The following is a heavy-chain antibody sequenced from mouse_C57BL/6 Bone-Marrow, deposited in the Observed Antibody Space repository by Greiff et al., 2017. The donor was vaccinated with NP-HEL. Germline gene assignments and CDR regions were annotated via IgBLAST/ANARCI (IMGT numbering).Heavy chain of an antibody. D-gene: IGHD2-4*01. J-gene: IGHJ2*01. CDR3: ARHEEAFYYDYLDY. Sequence: QVQLKESGAELVKPGASVKLSCKASGYTFTEYTIHWVKQRSGQGLEWIGWIYPGSGSIKYNEKFKDKATMTADKSSSTVYLEISRLTSEDAAVYFCARHEEAFYYDYLDYWGQGTTLTVSS. CDR2: IYPGSGSI. V-gene: IGHV1-62-2*01. CDR1: GYTFTEYT.